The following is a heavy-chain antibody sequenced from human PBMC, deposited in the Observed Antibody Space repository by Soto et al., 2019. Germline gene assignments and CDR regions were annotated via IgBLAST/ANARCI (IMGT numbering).Heavy chain of an antibody. J-gene: IGHJ5*02. CDR2: IYYSGST. Sequence: QLQLQESGPGLVKPSETLSLTCTVSGGSISSSGYYWGWIRQPPGKGLEWIGTIYYSGSTYYNPSLXPXVXXSVDTSKNQFSLKLSSVTAADTAVYYCATSNWFDPWGQGTLVTVSS. CDR1: GGSISSSGYY. V-gene: IGHV4-39*01. CDR3: ATSNWFDP.